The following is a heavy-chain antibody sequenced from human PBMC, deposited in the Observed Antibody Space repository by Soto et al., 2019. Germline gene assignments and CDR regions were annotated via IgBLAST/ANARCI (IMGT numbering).Heavy chain of an antibody. Sequence: ASVKVSCKASGYTFTSYAMHWVRQAPGQRLEWMGWINAGNGNTKYSQKFQGRVTITRDTSASTAYMELSSLRSEDTAVYYCARALFGDYALDYWGQGTLVTVSS. CDR2: INAGNGNT. CDR3: ARALFGDYALDY. CDR1: GYTFTSYA. V-gene: IGHV1-3*01. D-gene: IGHD4-17*01. J-gene: IGHJ4*02.